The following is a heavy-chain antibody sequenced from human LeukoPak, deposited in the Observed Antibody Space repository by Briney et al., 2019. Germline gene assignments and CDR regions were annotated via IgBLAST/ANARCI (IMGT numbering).Heavy chain of an antibody. CDR3: ARDGLYCDTTGCYKNFDY. V-gene: IGHV4-34*01. J-gene: IGHJ4*02. CDR2: INHSGST. Sequence: SETLSLTCAVYGGSFSGYYWSWIRQPPGKGLEWIGEINHSGSTNYNPSLKSRVTISVDTSKNQFSLKLSSVTAADTAVYYCARDGLYCDTTGCYKNFDYWGQGTLVTVSS. CDR1: GGSFSGYY. D-gene: IGHD2-2*02.